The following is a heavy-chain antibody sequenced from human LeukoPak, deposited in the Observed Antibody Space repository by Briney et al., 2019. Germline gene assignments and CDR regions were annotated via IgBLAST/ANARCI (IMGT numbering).Heavy chain of an antibody. D-gene: IGHD6-6*01. V-gene: IGHV3-7*03. CDR1: GFTFTSFW. Sequence: GGSLRLSCAASGFTFTSFWMSWVRQAPGKGLEWVANIKEDGSEKYYVDSVKGRFTISRDNAKNSLYLQMNSLRAEDTAVYYCASYIRGMAARPKHWGQGTLVTVSS. CDR2: IKEDGSEK. CDR3: ASYIRGMAARPKH. J-gene: IGHJ1*01.